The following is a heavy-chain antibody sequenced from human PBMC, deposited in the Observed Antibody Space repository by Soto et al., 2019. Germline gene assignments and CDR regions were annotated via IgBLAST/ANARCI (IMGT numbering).Heavy chain of an antibody. CDR3: ARVRLSPYGVDV. V-gene: IGHV1-2*02. CDR1: GYIFTDHY. Sequence: ASVKVSCKASGYIFTDHYIHWVRQAPGQGLEWMGWINPISGDTDYAQKFQGRVIMTRDTSILTAYMDLSRLKSDDTAVYYCARVRLSPYGVDVWGQWTSVTVSS. J-gene: IGHJ6*02. CDR2: INPISGDT.